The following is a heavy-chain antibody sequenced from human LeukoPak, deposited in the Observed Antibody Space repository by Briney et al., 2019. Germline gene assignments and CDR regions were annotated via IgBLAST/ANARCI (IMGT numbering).Heavy chain of an antibody. V-gene: IGHV4-38-2*01. CDR2: IYYSGST. CDR1: GYSISSGYY. D-gene: IGHD3-10*01. J-gene: IGHJ4*02. Sequence: PSETLSLTCAVSGYSISSGYYWGWIRQPPGKGLEWIGSIYYSGSTYYNPSLKSRVTISVDTSKNQFSLKLSSVTAADTAVYYCARLIYYGSGRVDYWGQGTLVTVSS. CDR3: ARLIYYGSGRVDY.